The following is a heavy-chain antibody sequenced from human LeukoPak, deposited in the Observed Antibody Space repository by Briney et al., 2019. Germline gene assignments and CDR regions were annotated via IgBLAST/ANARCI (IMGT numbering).Heavy chain of an antibody. J-gene: IGHJ4*02. CDR1: GFTFNSYA. Sequence: LTGGSLRLSCAASGFTFNSYAMAWVRQAPGKGLEWVSVIGRSGGDIQYVDSVKGRFTISRDNSKNMLYLQMNSLRAEDTAVYYCAKYAPPTTVVTRYFDYWGQGTLVTVSS. V-gene: IGHV3-23*01. D-gene: IGHD4-23*01. CDR2: IGRSGGDI. CDR3: AKYAPPTTVVTRYFDY.